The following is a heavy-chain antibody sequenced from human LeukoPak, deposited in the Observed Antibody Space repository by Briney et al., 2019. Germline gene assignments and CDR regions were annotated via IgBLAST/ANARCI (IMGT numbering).Heavy chain of an antibody. CDR3: MTENVEMATSGAFDI. Sequence: ASVKVSCKASGYTFTSYGISWVRQAPGQGLEWMGWISAYNGNTNYAQRLQGRVTMTTDTSTSTAYMELRSLRSDDTAVYYCMTENVEMATSGAFDIWGQGTMVTVSS. J-gene: IGHJ3*02. V-gene: IGHV1-18*01. D-gene: IGHD5-24*01. CDR1: GYTFTSYG. CDR2: ISAYNGNT.